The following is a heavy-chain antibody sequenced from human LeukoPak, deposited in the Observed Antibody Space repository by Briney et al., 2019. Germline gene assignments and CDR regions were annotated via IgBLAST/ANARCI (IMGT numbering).Heavy chain of an antibody. J-gene: IGHJ4*02. CDR1: GFTFSSYA. V-gene: IGHV3-30-3*01. CDR3: ARDRIFGVVLYYFDY. D-gene: IGHD3-3*01. Sequence: GRSLRLSCAASGFTFSSYAMHWVRQAPGKGLEWVAVISYDGSNKYYADSVKGRFTISRDNSKNTLYLQMNSLRAEDTAVYYCARDRIFGVVLYYFDYWGQGTLVTVSS. CDR2: ISYDGSNK.